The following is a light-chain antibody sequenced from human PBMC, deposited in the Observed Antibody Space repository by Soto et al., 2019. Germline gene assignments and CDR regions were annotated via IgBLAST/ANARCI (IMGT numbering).Light chain of an antibody. CDR3: SSYTTTSAWV. CDR2: EVI. CDR1: SSDVGGYNY. J-gene: IGLJ3*02. V-gene: IGLV2-14*01. Sequence: QSALTQPASVSGSPGQSITISCTGTSSDVGGYNYVSWYQQHPGKAPKLMIYEVINRPPGVSNRFSGSKSGNTASLTISGLRAEDEAAYYCSSYTTTSAWVFGGGTKLTVL.